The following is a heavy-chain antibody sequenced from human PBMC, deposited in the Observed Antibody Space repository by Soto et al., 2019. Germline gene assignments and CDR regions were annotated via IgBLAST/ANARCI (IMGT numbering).Heavy chain of an antibody. Sequence: EVQLVESGGALVQRGGSLTLSCAAAGFRFSIYSMNWVRQAPGKGREWSAYITSDTKTIKYAESVKGRFTISRDNAKNSVYLQMDNLSDADTAVYYCARSVEGHFDYWGQGTVVTVSS. V-gene: IGHV3-48*02. CDR1: GFRFSIYS. D-gene: IGHD6-19*01. CDR2: ITSDTKTI. J-gene: IGHJ4*02. CDR3: ARSVEGHFDY.